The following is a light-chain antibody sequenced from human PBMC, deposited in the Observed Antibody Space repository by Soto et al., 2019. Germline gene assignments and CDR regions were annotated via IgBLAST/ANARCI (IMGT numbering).Light chain of an antibody. CDR2: EVS. Sequence: QSALTQPPSASGSPGQSVTISCTGTSSDIGGYNYVSWYQQHPGKAPKVMIYEVSKRPSGVPDRFSGSKSGNTASLTVSGLQAEDEADYYCSSYAGRNNFVFGTGIKLTVL. CDR3: SSYAGRNNFV. V-gene: IGLV2-8*01. CDR1: SSDIGGYNY. J-gene: IGLJ1*01.